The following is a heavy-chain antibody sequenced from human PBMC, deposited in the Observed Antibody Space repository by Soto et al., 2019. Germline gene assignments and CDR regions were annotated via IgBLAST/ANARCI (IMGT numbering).Heavy chain of an antibody. D-gene: IGHD3-16*01. V-gene: IGHV4-4*07. J-gene: IGHJ3*01. CDR3: WGKQTWAAYF. Sequence: QLQLQESGPGLVEPSETLSLTCSVSGDSMSSYYWSWIRQSAEKGLEWIGRISATGTTSYIPSLKSSNTLSGGTFKNQFLLNLKICTAADTGGYFRWGKQTWAAYFRGPRTM. CDR1: GDSMSSYY. CDR2: ISATGTT.